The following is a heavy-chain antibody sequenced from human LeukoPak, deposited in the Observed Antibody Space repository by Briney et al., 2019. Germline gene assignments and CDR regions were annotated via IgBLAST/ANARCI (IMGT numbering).Heavy chain of an antibody. D-gene: IGHD2-2*01. V-gene: IGHV1-8*01. J-gene: IGHJ4*02. Sequence: ASVTVTLKCSGYTFTSYDINWVRQATGQGLAWVGWMNPNSGNTGYAQKFQGRVTMTRNTSISTAYMELSSLRSEDTAVYSCARGHRYYSSTSCDYFFDYLGQGTLVTVSS. CDR3: ARGHRYYSSTSCDYFFDY. CDR2: MNPNSGNT. CDR1: GYTFTSYD.